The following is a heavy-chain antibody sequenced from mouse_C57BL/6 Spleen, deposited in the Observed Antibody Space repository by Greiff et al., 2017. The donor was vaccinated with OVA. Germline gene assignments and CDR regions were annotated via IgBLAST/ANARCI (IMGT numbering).Heavy chain of an antibody. J-gene: IGHJ4*01. V-gene: IGHV1-82*01. Sequence: QVQLQQSGTELVKPGAPGKNSCQASGYAIRSSWVNWGKQKPGKGLEWVGTIYPGDGDTNYNGKFKGKATLTADKSSSTAYMQLSSLTSEDSAVYFCARREAYYAMDYWGQGTSVTVSS. CDR2: IYPGDGDT. CDR1: GYAIRSSW. CDR3: ARREAYYAMDY.